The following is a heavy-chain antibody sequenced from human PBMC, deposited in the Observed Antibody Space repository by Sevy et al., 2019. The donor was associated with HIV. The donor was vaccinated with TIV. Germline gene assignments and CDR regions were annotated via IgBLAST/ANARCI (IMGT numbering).Heavy chain of an antibody. CDR2: ISAYNGNT. D-gene: IGHD3-10*01. J-gene: IGHJ4*02. CDR1: GYTFTSYG. CDR3: ARDRLGEWPEYFDY. Sequence: ASVKVSCKASGYTFTSYGISWVRQAPGQGLEWMGWISAYNGNTNYAQKLQGRVTMTTDTSTSTAYMELRSLRSDDTAVYYCARDRLGEWPEYFDYWGQGTLVTVSS. V-gene: IGHV1-18*01.